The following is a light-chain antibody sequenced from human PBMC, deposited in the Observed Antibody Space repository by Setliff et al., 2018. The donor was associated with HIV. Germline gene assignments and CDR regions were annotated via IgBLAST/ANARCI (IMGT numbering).Light chain of an antibody. CDR3: SSHRSSSYV. CDR1: SSNIGAGYD. Sequence: QSVLAQPPSVSGAPGQRVTISCTGSSSNIGAGYDVHWYQQLPGTAPKLLLYGNSNRPSGVPDRFSGSKSGSTASLTISGLQAEDEGDYYCSSHRSSSYVLGTGTKVTVL. J-gene: IGLJ1*01. CDR2: GNS. V-gene: IGLV1-40*01.